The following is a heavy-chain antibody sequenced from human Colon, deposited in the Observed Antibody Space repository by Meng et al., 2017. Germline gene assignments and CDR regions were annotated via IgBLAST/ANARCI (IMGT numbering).Heavy chain of an antibody. CDR1: GGSIKIGGYH. D-gene: IGHD4-17*01. CDR3: ARDTLYGTDY. Sequence: QVHLHESGPGLVRTSDNLSLVCTVSGGSIKIGGYHWSWVRQHPGKGLEYIGFMSDSGTTNYNPSLRSRVSISEIGSSKNQFSLTLRSVTAADTATYFCARDTLYGTDYWGQGVLVTVSS. V-gene: IGHV4-31*03. CDR2: MSDSGTT. J-gene: IGHJ4*02.